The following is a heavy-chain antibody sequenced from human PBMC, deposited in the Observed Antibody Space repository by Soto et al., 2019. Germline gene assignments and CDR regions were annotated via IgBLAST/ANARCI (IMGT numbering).Heavy chain of an antibody. CDR3: ANTLYGSGSYYNVGSGGHFDY. V-gene: IGHV3-66*01. D-gene: IGHD3-10*01. J-gene: IGHJ4*01. CDR2: IYSGGSI. Sequence: PGGSLRLSCAASGFIVNSNYMSWVRQAPGKGLEWVSTIYSGGSIYYADSVQGRFTVSRDNSKNTLYLHMSSLRAEDTAMYHCANTLYGSGSYYNVGSGGHFDYWG. CDR1: GFIVNSNY.